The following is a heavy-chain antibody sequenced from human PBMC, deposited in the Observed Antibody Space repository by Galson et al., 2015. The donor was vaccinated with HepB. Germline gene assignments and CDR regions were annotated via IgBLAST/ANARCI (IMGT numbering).Heavy chain of an antibody. CDR3: AKGGTTGTTSPFRAFDF. Sequence: SLRLSCAASGLIFSNYAMSWVRQAPGKGLEWVSAISGSDGTTYHADSVKGRFTISRDNSKNTLFLQLNSLRAEDTAIYYCAKGGTTGTTSPFRAFDFWGQGTMVTVSS. CDR2: ISGSDGTT. V-gene: IGHV3-23*01. CDR1: GLIFSNYA. D-gene: IGHD1-1*01. J-gene: IGHJ3*01.